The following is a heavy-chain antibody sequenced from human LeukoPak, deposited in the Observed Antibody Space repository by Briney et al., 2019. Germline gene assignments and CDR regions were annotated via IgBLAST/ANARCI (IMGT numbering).Heavy chain of an antibody. CDR3: ARLRGYTSSARGYVEY. CDR2: IYYSGST. Sequence: SETLSLTCTVSGDSISSSSFYWGWIRQPPGKGLEWIGSIYYSGSTYYDPSLKSRVTISVDTSKNQFSLKLSSVTAADTAVYYCARLRGYTSSARGYVEYWGQGTLVTVSS. CDR1: GDSISSSSFY. D-gene: IGHD6-13*01. V-gene: IGHV4-39*01. J-gene: IGHJ4*02.